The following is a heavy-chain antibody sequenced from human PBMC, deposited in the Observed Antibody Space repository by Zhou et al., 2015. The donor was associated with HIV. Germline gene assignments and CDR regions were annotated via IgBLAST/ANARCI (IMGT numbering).Heavy chain of an antibody. J-gene: IGHJ2*01. Sequence: QVQLVQSGAEVKKPGASVKVSCKASGYTFTSYYMHWVRQAPGQGLEWMGIINPSGGSTSYAQKFQGRVTMTRDTSTSTVYMELSSLRSEDTAVYYCARESRLLWFGELLPQGYFDLWGRGTLVTVSS. D-gene: IGHD3-10*01. CDR1: GYTFTSYY. CDR3: ARESRLLWFGELLPQGYFDL. CDR2: INPSGGST. V-gene: IGHV1-46*01.